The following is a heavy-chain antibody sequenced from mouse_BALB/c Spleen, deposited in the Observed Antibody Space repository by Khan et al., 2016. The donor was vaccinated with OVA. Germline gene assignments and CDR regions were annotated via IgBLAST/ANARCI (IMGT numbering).Heavy chain of an antibody. V-gene: IGHV3-2*02. J-gene: IGHJ3*01. D-gene: IGHD3-3*01. Sequence: LQESGPGLVKPSQSLSLPCTVTGYSITSDYAWNWIRQFPGNKLEWMGYISYSGRTSYTPSLKSRISITRDTSKNQFFLQLNSVTTEDTATYYCVRGRAYWGQGTLVTVSA. CDR2: ISYSGRT. CDR1: GYSITSDYA. CDR3: VRGRAY.